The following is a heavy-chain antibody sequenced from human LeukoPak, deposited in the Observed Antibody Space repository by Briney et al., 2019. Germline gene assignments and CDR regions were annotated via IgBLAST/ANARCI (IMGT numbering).Heavy chain of an antibody. CDR3: ARLKTQYPPDAFNF. D-gene: IGHD2/OR15-2a*01. CDR2: IYFGDSDS. J-gene: IGHJ3*01. Sequence: GESLKISCKSSGYSFNNFSIGWVRQMPGKGLEFMGMIYFGDSDSRYSPSFQGQVTISADKSIFTAYLQWISLKASDTSMYYCARLKTQYPPDAFNFWGRGTMVTVSS. V-gene: IGHV5-51*01. CDR1: GYSFNNFS.